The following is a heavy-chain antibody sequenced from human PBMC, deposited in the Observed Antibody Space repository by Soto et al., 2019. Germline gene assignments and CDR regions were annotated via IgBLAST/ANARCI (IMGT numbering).Heavy chain of an antibody. CDR2: VFHTGDT. CDR3: ARKAWVRFDY. V-gene: IGHV4-4*02. CDR1: GDSISSSVW. Sequence: SETLSLTCAVSGDSISSSVWWTWVRQPPGKGLEWIGEVFHTGDTYFNPSLRSRVAMSVDKSTNEFSLKVTSVTAADTAIYYCARKAWVRFDYWGQGXLVTVSS. J-gene: IGHJ4*02. D-gene: IGHD7-27*01.